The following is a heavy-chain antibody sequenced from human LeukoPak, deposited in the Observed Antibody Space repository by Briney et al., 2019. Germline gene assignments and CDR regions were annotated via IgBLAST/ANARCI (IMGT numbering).Heavy chain of an antibody. CDR3: ARRSGIAVAGAFDY. D-gene: IGHD6-19*01. Sequence: GGSLRLSYVASGFTFTSSAMSWVRQAPGKGLEWVSAISGRSGTTYYADSVKGRFTISRDNSKNTLYLQMNSLRAEDTAVYYCARRSGIAVAGAFDYWGQGTLVTVSS. J-gene: IGHJ4*02. V-gene: IGHV3-23*01. CDR2: ISGRSGTT. CDR1: GFTFTSSA.